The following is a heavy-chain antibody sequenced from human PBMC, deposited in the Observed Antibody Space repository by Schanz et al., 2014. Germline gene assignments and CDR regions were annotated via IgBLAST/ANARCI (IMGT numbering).Heavy chain of an antibody. J-gene: IGHJ5*02. CDR2: IKSNTDGGTT. V-gene: IGHV3-15*01. CDR3: TSMATIPRNWFDP. Sequence: EEKKGETGGGLVQPGGSLRLSFFLSFFTFTTSWMSWVRQAPGKGLEWVGRIKSNTDGGTTDYATPVKGRFTISRDDSKNTLYLQMNSLKSEDTAVYYCTSMATIPRNWFDPWGQGTLVTVSS. CDR1: FFTFTTSW. D-gene: IGHD2-2*02.